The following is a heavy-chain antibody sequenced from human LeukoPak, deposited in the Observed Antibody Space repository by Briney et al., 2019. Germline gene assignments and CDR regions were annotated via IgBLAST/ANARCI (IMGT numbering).Heavy chain of an antibody. J-gene: IGHJ2*01. CDR3: ARFYSGPSGWFVLWYFDL. D-gene: IGHD6-19*01. Sequence: SETLSLTCTVSGGSVSSYYWSWIRQPPGKGLEWIGYIYNSENTKYNSSLESRVTMSVDTSKNRFFLKLSSVTAADTAVYYCARFYSGPSGWFVLWYFDLWGRGTLVTVSS. CDR2: IYNSENT. V-gene: IGHV4-4*09. CDR1: GGSVSSYY.